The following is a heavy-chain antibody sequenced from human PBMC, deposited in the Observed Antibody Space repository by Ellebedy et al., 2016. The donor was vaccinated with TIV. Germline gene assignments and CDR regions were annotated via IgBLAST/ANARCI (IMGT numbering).Heavy chain of an antibody. CDR3: AGRAVRGDAFDI. V-gene: IGHV3-15*01. J-gene: IGHJ3*02. Sequence: GGSLRLXXAASGFTVSSNYMSWVRQAPGKGLEWVGRIKSKTNGGTTDYAAPVKGRFTISRDDSKNTVYLQMNSLRAEDTAVYYCAGRAVRGDAFDIWGQGTMVTVSS. D-gene: IGHD3-10*02. CDR1: GFTVSSNY. CDR2: IKSKTNGGTT.